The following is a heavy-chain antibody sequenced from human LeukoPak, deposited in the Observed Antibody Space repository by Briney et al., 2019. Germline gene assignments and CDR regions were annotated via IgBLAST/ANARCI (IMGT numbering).Heavy chain of an antibody. Sequence: SETLSLTCAVYGGSFSGYYRSWIRQPPGKGLEWIGEINHSGSTNYNPSLKSRVTISVDTSKNQFSLKLSSVTAADTAVYYCARRGRRISGSPDYWGQGTLVTVSS. CDR3: ARRGRRISGSPDY. V-gene: IGHV4-34*01. CDR2: INHSGST. D-gene: IGHD1-26*01. CDR1: GGSFSGYY. J-gene: IGHJ4*02.